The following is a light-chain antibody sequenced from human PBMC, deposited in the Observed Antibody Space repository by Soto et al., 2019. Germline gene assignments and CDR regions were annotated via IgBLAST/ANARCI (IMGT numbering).Light chain of an antibody. V-gene: IGKV3-15*01. CDR1: QSVTSN. Sequence: IVMTQSPATLSVSPGERATLSCRASQSVTSNFAWYQQKPGQAPRLLIYGASTRATGIPARFSGSGSGTDFTLTISSLQSEDFAVYYCQQYNNWPPAFGQGTKLEIK. J-gene: IGKJ2*01. CDR2: GAS. CDR3: QQYNNWPPA.